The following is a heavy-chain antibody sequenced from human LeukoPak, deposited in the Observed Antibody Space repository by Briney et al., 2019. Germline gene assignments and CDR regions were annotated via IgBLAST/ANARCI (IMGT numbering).Heavy chain of an antibody. CDR2: IHKNAIT. Sequence: GGSLRLSCAASDFTVSSNYMSWVRQAPGKGLEWVSVIHKNAITSYADTVKGRFTISRDNSKNTLYLQMNNLRVDDTAVYYCARDSDYDSSGYYYHNWFDPWGQGTLVTVSS. D-gene: IGHD3-22*01. V-gene: IGHV3-53*01. CDR1: DFTVSSNY. J-gene: IGHJ5*02. CDR3: ARDSDYDSSGYYYHNWFDP.